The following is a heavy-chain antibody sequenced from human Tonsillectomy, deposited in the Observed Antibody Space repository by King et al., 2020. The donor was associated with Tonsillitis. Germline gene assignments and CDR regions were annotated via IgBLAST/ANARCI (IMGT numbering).Heavy chain of an antibody. Sequence: VQLVESGGGVVQPGRSLRLSCAASGFTFSSYGMHWVRQAPGKGLEWVAVIWYDGSNKDYADSVKGRFTISRDNSKSTLYLQMNTLSAEDTAVYYCARVRRDGFNLDAFDIWGQGTMVTVSS. V-gene: IGHV3-33*01. D-gene: IGHD5-24*01. CDR2: IWYDGSNK. CDR1: GFTFSSYG. CDR3: ARVRRDGFNLDAFDI. J-gene: IGHJ3*02.